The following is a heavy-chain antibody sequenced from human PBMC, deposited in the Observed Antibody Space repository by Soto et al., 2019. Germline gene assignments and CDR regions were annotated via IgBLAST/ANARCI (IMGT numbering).Heavy chain of an antibody. Sequence: PGGSLRLSCAASGVTFSSHSMNWVRQAPGKWLEWVSSISSSSSYIYYADSVKGRFTISRDNAKDSLYLQMNSLRAEDTAVYYCARGPYCSGGSCYSGALDYWGQGXLVTVYS. D-gene: IGHD2-15*01. J-gene: IGHJ4*02. CDR2: ISSSSSYI. CDR3: ARGPYCSGGSCYSGALDY. V-gene: IGHV3-21*01. CDR1: GVTFSSHS.